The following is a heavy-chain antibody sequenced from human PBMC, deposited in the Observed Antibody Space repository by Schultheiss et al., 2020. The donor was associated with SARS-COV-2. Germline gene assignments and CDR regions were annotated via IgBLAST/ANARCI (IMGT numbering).Heavy chain of an antibody. CDR3: ASLSSPDP. J-gene: IGHJ5*02. CDR2: ISSSSTI. V-gene: IGHV3-69-1*01. CDR1: GFTFSSYA. D-gene: IGHD6-13*01. Sequence: GGSLRLSCAASGFTFSSYAMSWVRQAPGKGLEWVSSISSSSTIYYADSVKGRFTISRDNSKNTLYLQMNSLRAEDTAVYYCASLSSPDPWGQGTLVTVSS.